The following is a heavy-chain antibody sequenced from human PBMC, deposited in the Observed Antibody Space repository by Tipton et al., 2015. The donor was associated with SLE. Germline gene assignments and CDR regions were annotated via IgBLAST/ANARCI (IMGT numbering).Heavy chain of an antibody. CDR3: ARGDFWSGLDY. CDR2: IYYSGTT. V-gene: IGHV4-59*11. CDR1: GGSITSRY. D-gene: IGHD3-3*01. J-gene: IGHJ4*02. Sequence: TLSLTCTVSGGSITSRYWNWVRQPPGKGLEWIGYIYYSGTTSYNSSLKSRVTISVDSAKNQFSLKVSSVTAADTAVYFCARGDFWSGLDYWGQGALVTVSS.